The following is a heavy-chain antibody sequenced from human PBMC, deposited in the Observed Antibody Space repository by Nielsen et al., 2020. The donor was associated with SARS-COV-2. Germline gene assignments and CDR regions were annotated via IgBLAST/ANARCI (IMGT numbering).Heavy chain of an antibody. CDR1: GFTFSSYA. Sequence: GGSLRLSCAASGFTFSSYAMHWVRQAPGKGLEWVAVISYDGSNKYYADSVKGRFTISRDNSKNTLYLQMNSLRAEDTAVYYCARDLSPLTMIVVADAFDIWGQGTMVTVSS. D-gene: IGHD3-22*01. V-gene: IGHV3-30*04. J-gene: IGHJ3*02. CDR2: ISYDGSNK. CDR3: ARDLSPLTMIVVADAFDI.